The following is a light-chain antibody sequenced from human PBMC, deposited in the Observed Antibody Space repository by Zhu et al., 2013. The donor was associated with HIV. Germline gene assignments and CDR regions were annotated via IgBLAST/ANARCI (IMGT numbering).Light chain of an antibody. CDR1: PSASTSY. V-gene: IGKV3-20*01. Sequence: EIVLTQSPGTLSLSPGERATLSCRASPSASTSYFAWYQQRPGQAPRLLIYGSSNRATGVPDRFSGSGSGTDFTLTISRLEPEDFAVYYCQQYGSSPRTFGQGTKVEIK. CDR3: QQYGSSPRT. J-gene: IGKJ1*01. CDR2: GSS.